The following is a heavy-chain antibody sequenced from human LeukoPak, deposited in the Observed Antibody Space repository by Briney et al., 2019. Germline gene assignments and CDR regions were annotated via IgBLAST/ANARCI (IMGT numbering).Heavy chain of an antibody. CDR2: MNPNSGNT. CDR1: GYTFTSYD. J-gene: IGHJ6*03. Sequence: ASVKVSCKASGYTFTSYDINWVRQATGQGLEWMGWMNPNSGNTGYAQKFQGRVTMTRNTSISTAYMDLTSLRSEDTAVYYCARSALVRYDILTGYYRPYYYYMDVWGKGTTVTISS. D-gene: IGHD3-9*01. CDR3: ARSALVRYDILTGYYRPYYYYMDV. V-gene: IGHV1-8*01.